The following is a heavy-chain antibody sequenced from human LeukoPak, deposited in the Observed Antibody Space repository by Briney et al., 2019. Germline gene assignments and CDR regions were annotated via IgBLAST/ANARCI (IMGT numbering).Heavy chain of an antibody. CDR2: IYYSGST. V-gene: IGHV4-30-4*01. D-gene: IGHD6-19*01. Sequence: SQTLSLTRTVSGGSISSGDYYWSWIPQPPGKGLEWIGYIYYSGSTYYNPSLKSRVTISVDTSKNQFSLKLSSVTAADTAVYYCARVGSGWYEDFDYWGQGTLVTVSS. J-gene: IGHJ4*02. CDR3: ARVGSGWYEDFDY. CDR1: GGSISSGDYY.